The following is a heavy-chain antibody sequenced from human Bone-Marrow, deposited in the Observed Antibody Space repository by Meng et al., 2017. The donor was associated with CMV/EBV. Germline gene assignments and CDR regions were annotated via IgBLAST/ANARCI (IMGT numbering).Heavy chain of an antibody. Sequence: ESLKISCAASGFTFSSYAMSWVRQAPGEGLQWVSTVSSSGTTTYYLDSVRGRFTISRDNSKSTMDLQMNSLRAEDTALYSCSKTGGSGRHYGEGGFDYWGQGTLVTVSS. CDR2: VSSSGTTT. CDR3: SKTGGSGRHYGEGGFDY. J-gene: IGHJ4*02. CDR1: GFTFSSYA. D-gene: IGHD3-10*01. V-gene: IGHV3-23*01.